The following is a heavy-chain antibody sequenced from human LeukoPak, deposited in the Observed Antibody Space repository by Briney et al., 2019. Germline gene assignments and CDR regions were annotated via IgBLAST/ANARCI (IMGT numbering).Heavy chain of an antibody. J-gene: IGHJ4*02. Sequence: GGSLTLSRAASGIAVTGNYMSWVRQPPGKGLEWVSFISINTDTFYADSVRGRFTISRDSSENTLFLQMNSLRDEDSAVYYCAIAQSWDELFDSWGQGTLVTVSS. D-gene: IGHD1-26*01. CDR3: AIAQSWDELFDS. CDR1: GIAVTGNY. V-gene: IGHV3-53*01. CDR2: ISINTDT.